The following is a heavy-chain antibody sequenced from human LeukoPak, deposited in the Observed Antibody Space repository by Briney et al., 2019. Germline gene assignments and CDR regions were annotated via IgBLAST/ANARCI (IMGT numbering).Heavy chain of an antibody. CDR1: GGSISSSSYY. J-gene: IGHJ4*02. D-gene: IGHD3-3*01. CDR3: ARHSITIFGVVIPNYFDY. V-gene: IGHV4-39*01. Sequence: SETLSLTCTVSGGSISSSSYYWGWIRQPPGKGLEWIGSIYYSGSTYYNPSLKSRVTISVDTSKNQFSLKLSSVTAADTAVYYCARHSITIFGVVIPNYFDYWGQGTLVTVSS. CDR2: IYYSGST.